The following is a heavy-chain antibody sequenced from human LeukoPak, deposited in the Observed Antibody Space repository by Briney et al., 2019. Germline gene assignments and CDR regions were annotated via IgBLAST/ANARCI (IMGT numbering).Heavy chain of an antibody. V-gene: IGHV1-8*03. CDR2: LNPNSGNT. D-gene: IGHD4-23*01. Sequence: ASVKVSCKASGYTFTNYDIDWVRQAPGQGLEWMGWLNPNSGNTGYAQRFQGRVTITADESTSTAYMELSSLRSEDTAVYYCARGGLERVDYGGNAVDYWGQGTLVTVSS. J-gene: IGHJ4*02. CDR1: GYTFTNYD. CDR3: ARGGLERVDYGGNAVDY.